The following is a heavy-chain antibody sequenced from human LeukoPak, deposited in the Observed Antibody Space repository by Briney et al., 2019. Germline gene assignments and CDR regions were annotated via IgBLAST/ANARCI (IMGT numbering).Heavy chain of an antibody. D-gene: IGHD4-17*01. CDR1: GGSISSSSYY. V-gene: IGHV4-39*07. CDR3: ARTTQETVTTEASDY. Sequence: SETLSLTCTVSGGSISSSSYYWGWIRQPPGKGLEWIGSIYYSGSTYYNPSLKSRVTISVDTSKNQFSLKLSSVTAADTAVYYCARTTQETVTTEASDYWGQGTLVTVSS. J-gene: IGHJ4*02. CDR2: IYYSGST.